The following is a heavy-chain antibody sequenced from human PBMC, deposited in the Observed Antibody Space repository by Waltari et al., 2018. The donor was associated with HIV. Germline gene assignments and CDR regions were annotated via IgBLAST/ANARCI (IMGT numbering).Heavy chain of an antibody. D-gene: IGHD2-8*01. CDR2: ISGSGGST. CDR1: GFTFSSYA. J-gene: IGHJ4*02. V-gene: IGHV3-23*01. CDR3: AKDHTPQKNCTNGVCPFDY. Sequence: EVQLLESGGGLVQPGGSLRLTCAASGFTFSSYAMSWVRQAPGKGLEWVAAISGSGGSTYYAGSVEGRLTISRDNSKDTLYLQMNSLRAEDTAVYYCAKDHTPQKNCTNGVCPFDYWGQGTLVTVSS.